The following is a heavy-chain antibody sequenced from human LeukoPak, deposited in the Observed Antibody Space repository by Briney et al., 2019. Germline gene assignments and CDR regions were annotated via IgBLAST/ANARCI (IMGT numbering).Heavy chain of an antibody. V-gene: IGHV1-18*01. CDR2: ISAYSGNT. J-gene: IGHJ4*02. D-gene: IGHD3-22*01. CDR1: GYTFTSYG. Sequence: GASVKVSCKASGYTFTSYGISWVRKAPGQGLEWMGWISAYSGNTHYAQKVQGRVTMTTDTSTSTAYMELRSLTSDDTAVYYCARYYYDSSGYGYWGQGTLVTVSS. CDR3: ARYYYDSSGYGY.